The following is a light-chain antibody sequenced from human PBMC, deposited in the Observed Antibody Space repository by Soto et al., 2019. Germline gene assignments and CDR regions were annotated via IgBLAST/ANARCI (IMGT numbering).Light chain of an antibody. CDR1: QSIGSY. V-gene: IGKV1-39*01. Sequence: DIQMTQSPSSLSASVGDRVTITCRASQSIGSYFNWYQQKPGKAPKLLIYAASALESGVPSRFSGSGSGKDLTLTISSLQPGAFATCYCQQSYSTPRTFGHWATVDIX. CDR2: AAS. J-gene: IGKJ1*01. CDR3: QQSYSTPRT.